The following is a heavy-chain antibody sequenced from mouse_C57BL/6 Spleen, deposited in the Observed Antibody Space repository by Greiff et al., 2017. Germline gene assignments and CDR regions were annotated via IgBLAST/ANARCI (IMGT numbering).Heavy chain of an antibody. CDR1: GYTFTTYP. D-gene: IGHD2-1*01. V-gene: IGHV1-47*01. CDR3: ARSVYYGNYVFDY. CDR2: FHPYNDDT. Sequence: VKLMESGAELVKPGASVKMSCKASGYTFTTYPIEWMKQNHGKSLEWIGNFHPYNDDTKYNEKFKGKATLTVEKSSSTVYLELSRLTSDDSAVYYCARSVYYGNYVFDYWGQGTTLTVSS. J-gene: IGHJ2*01.